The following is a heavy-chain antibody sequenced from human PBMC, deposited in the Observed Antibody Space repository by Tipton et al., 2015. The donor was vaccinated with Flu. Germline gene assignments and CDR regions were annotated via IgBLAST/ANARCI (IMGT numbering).Heavy chain of an antibody. CDR1: GYIFTTYG. CDR2: ISAYNHNT. Sequence: QLVQSGAEVKKPGASVRVSCKASGYIFTTYGITWVRQAPGQGLEWMGWISAYNHNTNYAQKLQGRVTMTTDTSTSTAYMELSGLRSEDTAVYYCARGPTAIVDYGMDVWGQGTTATVS. D-gene: IGHD5-18*01. CDR3: ARGPTAIVDYGMDV. V-gene: IGHV1-18*01. J-gene: IGHJ6*02.